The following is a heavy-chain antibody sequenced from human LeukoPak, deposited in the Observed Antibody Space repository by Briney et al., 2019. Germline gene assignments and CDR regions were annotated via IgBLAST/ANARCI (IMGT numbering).Heavy chain of an antibody. CDR2: FDPEDGET. D-gene: IGHD1-26*01. V-gene: IGHV1-24*01. J-gene: IGHJ5*02. Sequence: ASVTVSCKASGYTLTELSMHWVRQAPGKGLEWMGGFDPEDGETIYAQKFQGRVTMTEDTSTDTAYMELSSLRSEDAAVYYCATDSRERVFDPWGQGTLVTVSS. CDR3: ATDSRERVFDP. CDR1: GYTLTELS.